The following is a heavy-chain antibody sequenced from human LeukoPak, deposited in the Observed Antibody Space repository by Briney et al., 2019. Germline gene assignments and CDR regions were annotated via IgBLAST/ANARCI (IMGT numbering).Heavy chain of an antibody. Sequence: PGGSLRLSCAASGFTLSVYNMNWVRQAPGKGLEWVSYISSGGGTVFSTDSVKGRFTISRDNAKNSLYLQMNSLRVDDTAVYYCARDRAVLEYLSDALDVWGQGTLVTVSS. CDR2: ISSGGGTV. J-gene: IGHJ3*01. CDR1: GFTLSVYN. V-gene: IGHV3-48*04. CDR3: ARDRAVLEYLSDALDV. D-gene: IGHD3-3*01.